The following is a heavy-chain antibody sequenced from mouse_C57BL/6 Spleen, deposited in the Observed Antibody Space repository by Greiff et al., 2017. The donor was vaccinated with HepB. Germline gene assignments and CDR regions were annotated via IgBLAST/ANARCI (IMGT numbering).Heavy chain of an antibody. Sequence: VQLQQSGPELVKPGASVKISCKASGYAFSSSWMNWVKQRPGKGLEWIGRIYPGDGDTNYNGKFKGQATLTADKSSSTAYMQLSSLTSEDAAVYFCARAAHGYFFDYWGQGTTLTVSS. J-gene: IGHJ2*01. V-gene: IGHV1-82*01. CDR1: GYAFSSSW. CDR3: ARAAHGYFFDY. CDR2: IYPGDGDT. D-gene: IGHD2-2*01.